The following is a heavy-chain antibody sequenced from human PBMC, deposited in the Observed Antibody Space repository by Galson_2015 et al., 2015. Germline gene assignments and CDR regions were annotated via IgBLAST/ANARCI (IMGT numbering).Heavy chain of an antibody. CDR2: ISRSGSTI. Sequence: SLRLSCAASGFTFGDYYMSWIRQAPGKGLEWVSNISRSGSTIYYADSVKGRFTISRDNAKHSLYPQMNSLRAEDAAVYYCARDQDGHPQNYYDSSGYPYWGQGTLVTVSS. CDR3: ARDQDGHPQNYYDSSGYPY. J-gene: IGHJ4*01. CDR1: GFTFGDYY. D-gene: IGHD3-22*01. V-gene: IGHV3-11*01.